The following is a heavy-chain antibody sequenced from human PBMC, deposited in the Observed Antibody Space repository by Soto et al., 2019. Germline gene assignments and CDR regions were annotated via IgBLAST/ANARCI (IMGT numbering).Heavy chain of an antibody. CDR2: VYYSGTT. V-gene: IGHV4-59*01. CDR3: ARTTAVPNTLRSRYFFDY. D-gene: IGHD4-17*01. J-gene: IGHJ4*02. Sequence: PSETLSLTCTVSDWSISSYGWSGIRQPQGNRREWIGYVYYSGTTNYNPSLKSRVTISVDLSKNRFSLRLSSVTTADTALYYCARTTAVPNTLRSRYFFDYWGQGTLVTVSS. CDR1: DWSISSYG.